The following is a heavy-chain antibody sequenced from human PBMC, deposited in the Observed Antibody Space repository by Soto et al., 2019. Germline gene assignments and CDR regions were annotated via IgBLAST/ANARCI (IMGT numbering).Heavy chain of an antibody. D-gene: IGHD3-22*01. J-gene: IGHJ5*02. Sequence: GGSLXLSCAASGFXFRGYAMSWVRQAPGKGLECVSVISGRGDSTDYADSVKGRFTISRDNSKNTLDLQMNGLRAEDTAVYYCARGGFYDSVGPWGQGTQVTVSS. CDR1: GFXFRGYA. V-gene: IGHV3-23*01. CDR3: ARGGFYDSVGP. CDR2: ISGRGDST.